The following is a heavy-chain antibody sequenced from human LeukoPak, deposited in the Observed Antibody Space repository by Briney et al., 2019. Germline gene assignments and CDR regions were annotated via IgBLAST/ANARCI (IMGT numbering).Heavy chain of an antibody. J-gene: IGHJ5*02. CDR3: ARRPRFTIFGVVKRGFDP. Sequence: PSETLSLTCAVYGGSFSGYYWSWIRQPPGKGLEWIGEINHSGSTNYNPSLKSRVTISVDTSKNQFSLKLSSMTAADTAVYYCARRPRFTIFGVVKRGFDPWGQGTLVTVSS. V-gene: IGHV4-34*01. CDR2: INHSGST. D-gene: IGHD3-3*01. CDR1: GGSFSGYY.